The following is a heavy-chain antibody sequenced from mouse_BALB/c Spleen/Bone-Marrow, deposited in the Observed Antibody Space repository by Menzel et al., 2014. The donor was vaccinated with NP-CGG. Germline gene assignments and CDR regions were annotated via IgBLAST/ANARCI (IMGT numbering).Heavy chain of an antibody. CDR1: GFTFTDYY. CDR2: IRNKANGYTT. Sequence: EVKLVESGGGLVQPGGSLRLSCATSGFTFTDYYMSWVRQPPGKALEWSGFIRNKANGYTTEYSASVKGRFTISRDNSQSILYLQMNILRTEDSATYYCARDRNYDINWHFDVCGAGTTVTVSS. J-gene: IGHJ1*01. D-gene: IGHD1-1*01. V-gene: IGHV7-3*02. CDR3: ARDRNYDINWHFDV.